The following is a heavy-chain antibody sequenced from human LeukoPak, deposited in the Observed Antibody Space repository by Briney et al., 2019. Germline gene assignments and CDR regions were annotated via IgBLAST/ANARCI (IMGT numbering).Heavy chain of an antibody. J-gene: IGHJ4*02. Sequence: PGGSLRLSCAASGFSFSNYGMPWVRQAPGKGLEWLAHMSYDGSNEYYADSVKGRFTISRDNSKKTLYLQMESLGTEDTAVYYCARGLGNWNCRLDSWGQGTLVTVSS. CDR3: ARGLGNWNCRLDS. CDR2: MSYDGSNE. CDR1: GFSFSNYG. D-gene: IGHD1-7*01. V-gene: IGHV3-30*03.